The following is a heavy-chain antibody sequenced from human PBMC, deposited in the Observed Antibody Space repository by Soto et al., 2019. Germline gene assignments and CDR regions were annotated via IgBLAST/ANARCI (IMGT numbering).Heavy chain of an antibody. D-gene: IGHD2-15*01. CDR2: IIPIFGTA. J-gene: IGHJ4*02. CDR1: GGTFSSYA. Sequence: GASVKVSCKASGGTFSSYAISWVRQAPGQGLEWMGGIIPIFGTANYAQKFQGRVTITADKSTSTAYMELSSLRSEDTAVYYCASILRGYCSGGSCSRVFDYWGQGTLVTVPS. V-gene: IGHV1-69*06. CDR3: ASILRGYCSGGSCSRVFDY.